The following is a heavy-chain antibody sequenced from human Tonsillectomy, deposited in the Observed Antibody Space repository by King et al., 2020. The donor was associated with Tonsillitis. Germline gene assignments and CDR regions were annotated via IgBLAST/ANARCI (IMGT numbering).Heavy chain of an antibody. J-gene: IGHJ5*02. V-gene: IGHV1-69*04. CDR2: IIPILGIT. D-gene: IGHD2-8*01. CDR1: GGNFDSYA. Sequence: QLVQSGAEVRKPGSSVKVSCEASGGNFDSYAINWVRQAPGQRLEWMGRIIPILGITNFAQTFQDRVTITADRSTSTAYMGLSSLRTDDTAVYFCAKADTTANQLIDLWGHGTLVTVSS. CDR3: AKADTTANQLIDL.